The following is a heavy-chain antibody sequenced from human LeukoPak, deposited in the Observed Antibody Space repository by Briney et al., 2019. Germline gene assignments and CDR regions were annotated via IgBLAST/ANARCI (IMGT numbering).Heavy chain of an antibody. Sequence: GGSLRLSCVISGFTFTSYAMTWVRQAPGKGLEWVTSISGSGVSTYYADSVRGRFTISRDISKNTPYLQMNSLRAEDTAVYYCARVPRGSYSFDYWGQGTLVTVSS. D-gene: IGHD1-26*01. CDR2: ISGSGVST. CDR3: ARVPRGSYSFDY. J-gene: IGHJ4*02. CDR1: GFTFTSYA. V-gene: IGHV3-23*01.